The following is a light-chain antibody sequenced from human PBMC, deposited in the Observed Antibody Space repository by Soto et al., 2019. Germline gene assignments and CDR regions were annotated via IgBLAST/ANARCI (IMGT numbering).Light chain of an antibody. CDR3: QQYGSSPPT. CDR1: QSVNSNY. CDR2: GAS. Sequence: EIVLTQSTGTLSLSPGERATLSCRASQSVNSNYLAWYRRKPGQAPSLLIYGASTRATGIPGRFSGSGSGTDFTLTITRREPEDFAGYCCQQYGSSPPTFGQGTKVEIK. J-gene: IGKJ1*01. V-gene: IGKV3-20*01.